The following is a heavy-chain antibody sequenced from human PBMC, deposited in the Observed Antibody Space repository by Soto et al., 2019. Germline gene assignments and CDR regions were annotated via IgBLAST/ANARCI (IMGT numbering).Heavy chain of an antibody. CDR1: GFTFSSYA. V-gene: IGHV3-30-3*01. J-gene: IGHJ4*02. CDR3: AREMTTVTLYFDY. CDR2: ISYDGSNK. D-gene: IGHD4-17*01. Sequence: QVQLVESGGGVVQPGRSLRLSCAASGFTFSSYAMHWVRQAPGKGLEWVAVISYDGSNKYYADSVKGRFTISRDNSKNTLYLQMNSLRAEDTAVYYCAREMTTVTLYFDYWGQGTLVTVSS.